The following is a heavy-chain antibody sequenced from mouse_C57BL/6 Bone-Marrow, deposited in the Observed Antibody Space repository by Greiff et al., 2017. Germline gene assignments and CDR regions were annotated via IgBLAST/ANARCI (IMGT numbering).Heavy chain of an antibody. CDR1: GYAFSSSW. J-gene: IGHJ1*03. Sequence: QVQLQQSGPELVKPGASVKISCKASGYAFSSSWMNWVKQRPGKGLEWIGRFYPGDGDTNYNGKFKGKATLTADKSSSTAYMQLSSLTSEYSAVYFCARGYFDVWGKGTTVTVSS. CDR2: FYPGDGDT. V-gene: IGHV1-82*01. CDR3: ARGYFDV.